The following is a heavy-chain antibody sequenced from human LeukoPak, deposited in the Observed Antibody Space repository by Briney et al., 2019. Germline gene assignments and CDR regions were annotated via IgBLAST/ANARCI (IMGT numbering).Heavy chain of an antibody. D-gene: IGHD6-13*01. V-gene: IGHV1-24*01. CDR3: AKVISRSWYYFDS. Sequence: ASVKVSCKVSGYTLTELSMHWVRQAPGKGLEWMGGFDPEDGETIYAQKFQGRVTMTEDTSTDTAYMELSSLRSEDTAVYYCAKVISRSWYYFDSWAREPWSPSPQ. CDR2: FDPEDGET. CDR1: GYTLTELS. J-gene: IGHJ4*02.